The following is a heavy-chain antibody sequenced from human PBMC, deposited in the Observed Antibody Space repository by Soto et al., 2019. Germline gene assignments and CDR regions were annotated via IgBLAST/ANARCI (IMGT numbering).Heavy chain of an antibody. J-gene: IGHJ5*02. CDR3: AKDDIVVANWFDP. V-gene: IGHV3-23*01. D-gene: IGHD2-15*01. CDR1: GVTFSSYA. CDR2: ISGSGGST. Sequence: RGSLRLSCAAPGVTFSSYALSWVRQATGKGLEWVSAISGSGGSTYYADSVKGRFTISRDNSKNTLYLQMNSLRAEDTAVYYCAKDDIVVANWFDPWGQGTLVTVSS.